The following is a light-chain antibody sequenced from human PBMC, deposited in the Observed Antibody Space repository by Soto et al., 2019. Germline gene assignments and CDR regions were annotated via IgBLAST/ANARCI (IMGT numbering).Light chain of an antibody. CDR1: QSVDSD. CDR3: QQYKWWPPRT. J-gene: IGKJ1*01. Sequence: EVVMTQSPATLSVSPGVRAALSCRASQSVDSDLAWYQQRPGQAPRLLIYDASTRATGIPPRFSGTGSGTEFTLTISSLQSEDFAVYYCQQYKWWPPRTFGQGTKVEIK. CDR2: DAS. V-gene: IGKV3-15*01.